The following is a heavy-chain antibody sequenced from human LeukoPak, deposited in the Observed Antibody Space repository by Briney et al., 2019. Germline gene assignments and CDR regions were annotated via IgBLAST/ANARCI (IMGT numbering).Heavy chain of an antibody. Sequence: GGSLRLSCVSSGFIFTNYWMHWVRQVPGKGPVWVGRIDKEGSAAFYAESVKGRFTISRDNVKSTVYLQMNSLTAEDTAVYHCARGGSSGSYYRFDWGQGTLVTVSS. CDR2: IDKEGSAA. V-gene: IGHV3-74*01. CDR1: GFIFTNYW. J-gene: IGHJ4*02. CDR3: ARGGSSGSYYRFD. D-gene: IGHD1-26*01.